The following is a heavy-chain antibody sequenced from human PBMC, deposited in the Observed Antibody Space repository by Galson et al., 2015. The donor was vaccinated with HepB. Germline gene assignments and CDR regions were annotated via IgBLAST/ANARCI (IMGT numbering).Heavy chain of an antibody. CDR2: IWYDGSNK. CDR3: AREVTMIGIDY. Sequence: SLRLSCAASGFTFSSYGIHWVRLAPGKGLEWVAIIWYDGSNKYYADSVKGRFTISRDNFKNTLYLQMNSLRAEDTAVYYCAREVTMIGIDYWGQGTLVTVSS. CDR1: GFTFSSYG. V-gene: IGHV3-33*01. J-gene: IGHJ4*02. D-gene: IGHD3-22*01.